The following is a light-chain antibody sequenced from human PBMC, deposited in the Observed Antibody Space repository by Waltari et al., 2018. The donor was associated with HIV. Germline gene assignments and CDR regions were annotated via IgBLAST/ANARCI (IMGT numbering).Light chain of an antibody. J-gene: IGLJ3*02. V-gene: IGLV3-25*03. CDR1: ALPKQF. Sequence: SYELTQPPSVSVSPGQTARITCSGDALPKQFAYWYQQKAGQAPLMVIYKDDKRPSGIPYRVSGSMSGTTVTLIISGVQPEDEADYYCESADDSGDHWVFGGGTKLSVL. CDR3: ESADDSGDHWV. CDR2: KDD.